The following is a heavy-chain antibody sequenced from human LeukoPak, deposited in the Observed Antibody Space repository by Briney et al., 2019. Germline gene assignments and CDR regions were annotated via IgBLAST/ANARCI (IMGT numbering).Heavy chain of an antibody. CDR1: GGSFSGYY. D-gene: IGHD3-10*01. CDR2: IYSRGST. CDR3: ARESLRYYGSGDPLGDYYYMDV. Sequence: SETLSLTCAVYGGSFSGYYWGWIRQSPGKGLEWIGSIYSRGSTYYNPSLKSRVTISVDTSKNQFSLKLSSVTAADTAVYYCARESLRYYGSGDPLGDYYYMDVWGKGTTVTISS. J-gene: IGHJ6*03. V-gene: IGHV4-34*11.